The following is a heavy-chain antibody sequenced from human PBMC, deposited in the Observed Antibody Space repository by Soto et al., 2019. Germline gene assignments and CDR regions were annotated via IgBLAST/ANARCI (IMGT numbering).Heavy chain of an antibody. CDR3: ARIPMVVVPVLRYHWFNG. J-gene: IGHJ5*02. D-gene: IGHD2-2*01. Sequence: PSETLSLTCAVSGVSISSSSYHWGWMRQPPENGPEWIGSIYFSGSTYYNPSLKSRVTISVDTAKNQFSLNLRSLTAADTALYYCARIPMVVVPVLRYHWFNGWGQGTRVTVSS. CDR2: IYFSGST. V-gene: IGHV4-39*01. CDR1: GVSISSSSYH.